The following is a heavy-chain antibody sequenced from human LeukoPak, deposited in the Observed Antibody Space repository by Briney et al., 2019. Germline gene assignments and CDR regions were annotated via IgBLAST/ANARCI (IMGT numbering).Heavy chain of an antibody. CDR3: ARASGYDLLY. D-gene: IGHD5-12*01. V-gene: IGHV3-74*01. Sequence: GGSLRLSCAASGFTFSSYWMHWVRQAPGKGLVWVSRINSDGSSTTYADSVKGRFTISRGNAKNSLYLQMNSLRAEDTAVYYCARASGYDLLYWGQGTLVTVSS. J-gene: IGHJ4*02. CDR2: INSDGSST. CDR1: GFTFSSYW.